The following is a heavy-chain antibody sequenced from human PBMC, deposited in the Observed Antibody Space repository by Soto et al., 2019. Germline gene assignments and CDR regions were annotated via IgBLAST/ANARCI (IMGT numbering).Heavy chain of an antibody. V-gene: IGHV3-48*02. Sequence: DVQLVESGGGLVKPGGSLRPSCAASGFNFHTYTMTWVRQAPGKGLEWVSYISGTSETIFYADSMKGRFTISRDNAKNSLYLQLNSLRDEETAVYYCATGYCRSDNCHFTHWGQGTLVTVSS. CDR1: GFNFHTYT. D-gene: IGHD2-2*03. CDR3: ATGYCRSDNCHFTH. CDR2: ISGTSETI. J-gene: IGHJ4*02.